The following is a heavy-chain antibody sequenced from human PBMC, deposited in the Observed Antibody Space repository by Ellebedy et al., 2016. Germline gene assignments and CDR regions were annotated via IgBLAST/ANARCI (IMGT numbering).Heavy chain of an antibody. CDR3: AKGTSVYCSGGSCYHSGAFDI. CDR2: ISWDGGST. Sequence: GGSLRLXCAASGFTFDDYTMHWVRQAPGKGLEWVSLISWDGGSTYYADSVKGRFTISRDNSKNSLYLQMNSLRTEDTALYYCAKGTSVYCSGGSCYHSGAFDIWGQGTMVTVSS. J-gene: IGHJ3*02. V-gene: IGHV3-43*01. CDR1: GFTFDDYT. D-gene: IGHD2-15*01.